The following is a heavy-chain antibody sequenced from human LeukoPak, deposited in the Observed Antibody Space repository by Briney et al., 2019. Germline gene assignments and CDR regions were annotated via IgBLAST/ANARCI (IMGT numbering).Heavy chain of an antibody. CDR2: TYYRSKWYN. CDR1: GDSVSSNSAA. Sequence: SQTLSLTCGISGDSVSSNSAAWHWIRQSPSRGFEWLGRTYYRSKWYNDYAISVKSRIIINPDTSKNQFSLQLNSVTPEDTAVYYCARAPHTYSYGNYYYNAMDVWGQGTTVTVSS. J-gene: IGHJ6*02. CDR3: ARAPHTYSYGNYYYNAMDV. D-gene: IGHD5-18*01. V-gene: IGHV6-1*01.